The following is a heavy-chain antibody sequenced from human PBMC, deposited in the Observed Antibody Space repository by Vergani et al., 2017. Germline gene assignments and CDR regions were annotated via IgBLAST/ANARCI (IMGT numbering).Heavy chain of an antibody. J-gene: IGHJ4*02. CDR3: AREPPLTGFFDY. CDR1: GYTFTANY. V-gene: IGHV1-46*03. CDR2: ISPDGFST. Sequence: QVQLVQSGAEVGKPGASVKISCKASGYTFTANYIHWVRQAPEQGLEWVGVISPDGFSTFYAQKFQGRVTITRDTSTSTVYVEVTSLRSDDTAVYYCAREPPLTGFFDYWGQGTPVTVSS. D-gene: IGHD3-9*01.